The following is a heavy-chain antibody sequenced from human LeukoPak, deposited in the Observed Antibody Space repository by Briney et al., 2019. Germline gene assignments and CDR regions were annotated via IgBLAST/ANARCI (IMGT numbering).Heavy chain of an antibody. Sequence: GGSLRLSCAASGLTFDDYGMTWVRQGLGKGLEWVSAINWNGGSTGYADSVKGRFTISRDNAKNSPYLQMNSLRAEDTALYYCARDGSGWNFDYWGQGTLVTVSS. CDR3: ARDGSGWNFDY. J-gene: IGHJ4*02. V-gene: IGHV3-20*04. CDR2: INWNGGST. CDR1: GLTFDDYG. D-gene: IGHD6-19*01.